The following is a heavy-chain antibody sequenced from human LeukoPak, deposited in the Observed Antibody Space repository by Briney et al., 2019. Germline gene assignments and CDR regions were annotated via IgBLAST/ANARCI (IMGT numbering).Heavy chain of an antibody. CDR1: GFTFSSYA. J-gene: IGHJ4*02. V-gene: IGHV3-23*01. CDR2: MNGRGLTT. Sequence: GGSLRLSSAASGFTFSSYAMTWVRQAPGKGLEWVSTMNGRGLTTYYADSVKGRFTISRDNSKNTLYLHMNSLRAEDTAVYYCAKAHDNCGGDCSPLDYNDYWGQGTLVTVSS. D-gene: IGHD2-21*02. CDR3: AKAHDNCGGDCSPLDYNDY.